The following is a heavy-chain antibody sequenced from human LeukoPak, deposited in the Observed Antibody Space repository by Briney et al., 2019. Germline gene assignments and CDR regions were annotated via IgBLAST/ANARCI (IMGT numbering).Heavy chain of an antibody. CDR2: IRSKANSYAT. CDR3: TRSPPGIAAAGTSDY. D-gene: IGHD6-13*01. CDR1: GFTFSGSA. Sequence: GRSLRLSCAASGFTFSGSAMHWVRQASGKGLEWVGRIRSKANSYATAYAASVKGRFTISRDDSKNTAYLQMNSLKTEDTAVYYCTRSPPGIAAAGTSDYWGQGTLVTVSS. J-gene: IGHJ4*02. V-gene: IGHV3-73*01.